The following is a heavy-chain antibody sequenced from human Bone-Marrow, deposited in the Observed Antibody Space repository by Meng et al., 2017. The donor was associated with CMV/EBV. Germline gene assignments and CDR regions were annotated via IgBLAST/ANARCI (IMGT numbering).Heavy chain of an antibody. V-gene: IGHV3-7*01. Sequence: GESLKISCAASGFTFSSYWMSWVRQAPGKGLEWVANIKQDGSEKYYVDSVKGRFTISRDNAKNSLYLQMNSLRAEDTALYYCARDQGLVFGEVIPYFDYWGQGTPVTVSS. CDR1: GFTFSSYW. CDR2: IKQDGSEK. J-gene: IGHJ4*02. CDR3: ARDQGLVFGEVIPYFDY. D-gene: IGHD3-10*01.